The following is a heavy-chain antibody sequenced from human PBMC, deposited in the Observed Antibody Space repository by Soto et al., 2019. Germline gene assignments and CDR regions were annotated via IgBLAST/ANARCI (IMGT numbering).Heavy chain of an antibody. CDR3: SRCWDANS. V-gene: IGHV4-61*01. D-gene: IGHD1-1*01. CDR1: GASISSVNHY. Sequence: QVQMQESGPGLVKPSETLSLTCTVYGASISSVNHYWSWVRQPPGKGLEWIGYIYHSGSTNYNPSLKSRVTISEDTSRNQFSLKVNSVTAADTAVYYCSRCWDANSWGQGPLVTVSS. CDR2: IYHSGST. J-gene: IGHJ4*02.